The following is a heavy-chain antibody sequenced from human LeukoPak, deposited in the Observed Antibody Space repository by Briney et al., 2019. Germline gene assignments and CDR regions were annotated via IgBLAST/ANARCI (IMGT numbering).Heavy chain of an antibody. CDR2: MNPNSGNT. D-gene: IGHD3-10*01. J-gene: IGHJ4*02. CDR1: GYTFTSYG. CDR3: ARSITMVRGVIIGY. Sequence: GASVKVSCKASGYTFTSYGISWVRQAPGQGLEWMGWMNPNSGNTGYAQKFQGRVTMTRNTSISTAYMELSSLRSEDTAVYYCARSITMVRGVIIGYWGQGTLVTVSS. V-gene: IGHV1-8*02.